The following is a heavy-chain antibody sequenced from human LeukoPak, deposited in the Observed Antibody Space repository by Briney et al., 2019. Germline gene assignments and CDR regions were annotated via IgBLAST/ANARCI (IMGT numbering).Heavy chain of an antibody. V-gene: IGHV3-23*01. D-gene: IGHD6-13*01. Sequence: GGSLRLSCAASGFTFSSYAMSWVRQAPGRGLEWVSAISGSGGTGTYYADSVKGRFTISRDNSKNTLYLQMNSLRAEDTAVYYCARKGQGSNWAAEYFQNWGQGTLVTVSS. CDR2: ISGSGGTGT. CDR1: GFTFSSYA. J-gene: IGHJ1*01. CDR3: ARKGQGSNWAAEYFQN.